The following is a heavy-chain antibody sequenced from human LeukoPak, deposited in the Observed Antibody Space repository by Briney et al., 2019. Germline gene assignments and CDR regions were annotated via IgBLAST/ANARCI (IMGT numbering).Heavy chain of an antibody. J-gene: IGHJ3*02. CDR1: GGSFSGYY. CDR3: ARGCRSSGITGTTGAFDI. Sequence: SETLSLTSAVYGGSFSGYYWSWIRQPPGKGLEWIGEINHSGSTNYNPSLKSRVTISVDTSKNQFSLKLSSVTAADTAVYYCARGCRSSGITGTTGAFDIWGQGTMVTVSS. CDR2: INHSGST. V-gene: IGHV4-34*01. D-gene: IGHD1-7*01.